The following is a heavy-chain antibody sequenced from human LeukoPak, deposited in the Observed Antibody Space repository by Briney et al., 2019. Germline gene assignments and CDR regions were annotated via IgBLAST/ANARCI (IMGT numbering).Heavy chain of an antibody. CDR2: IYPGDSDT. V-gene: IGHV5-51*01. J-gene: IGHJ2*01. D-gene: IGHD5-12*01. CDR3: ARTPGSTDYRGYQYWFFDL. Sequence: KVSCKGSEYSFTNYWIGWARQMPGRGLEWMGIIYPGDSDTRYSPSFQGQVTISADKSISTAYLQWSSLKASDTAIYYCARTPGSTDYRGYQYWFFDLWGRGTLVTVSS. CDR1: EYSFTNYW.